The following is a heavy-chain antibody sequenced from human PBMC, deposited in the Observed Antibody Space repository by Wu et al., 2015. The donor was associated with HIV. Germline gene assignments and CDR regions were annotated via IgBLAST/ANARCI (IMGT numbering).Heavy chain of an antibody. CDR3: ARVSVRRRDCSGASCRVSILDAFNV. CDR1: GGSFSSYG. Sequence: QLVQSGAEVRKPGSSVKVSCKASGGSFSSYGISWVRQAPGQGLEWMGGVIPLFGVESYAQKFHDRVKITTDESSITAYMDLSSLSSDDTAMYYCARVSVRRRDCSGASCRVSILDAFNVWGQGTLVTVSS. CDR2: VIPLFGVE. J-gene: IGHJ3*01. V-gene: IGHV1-69*05. D-gene: IGHD2-15*01.